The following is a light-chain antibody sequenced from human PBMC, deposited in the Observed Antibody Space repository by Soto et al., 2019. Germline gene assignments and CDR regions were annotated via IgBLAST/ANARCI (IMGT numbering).Light chain of an antibody. V-gene: IGLV1-40*01. CDR3: QSYDSSLSGSV. Sequence: QSVLTQPPSVSGAPGQRVTISCTGSSSNIGAGYDVHWYQQRPGTAPKLLIYDNNNRPSGVPDRLSGSKSGTSASLAITGLQAEDEADYYCQSYDSSLSGSVFGGGTKVTVL. CDR1: SSNIGAGYD. J-gene: IGLJ2*01. CDR2: DNN.